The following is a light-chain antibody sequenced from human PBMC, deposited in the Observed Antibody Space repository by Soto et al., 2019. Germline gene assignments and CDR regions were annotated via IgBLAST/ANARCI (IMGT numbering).Light chain of an antibody. CDR3: QQYGSSLGIT. Sequence: EIALTQSPGTLSLSPGERATLSCRASQSVSSSYLAWYQQKPGQAPRLLIYGASSRATGIPDRFSGSGSGTDFTLTVSRLEPEDFAVYYCQQYGSSLGITFGQGTRLEIK. CDR2: GAS. V-gene: IGKV3-20*01. J-gene: IGKJ5*01. CDR1: QSVSSSY.